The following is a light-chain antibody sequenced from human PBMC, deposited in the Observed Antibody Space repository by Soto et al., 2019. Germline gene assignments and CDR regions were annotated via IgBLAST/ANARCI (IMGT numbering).Light chain of an antibody. J-gene: IGLJ1*01. CDR1: NSDVGTYNR. V-gene: IGLV2-18*02. CDR2: DVS. Sequence: QCVLTQPPSVVGSSGVSVAIFCTGNNSDVGTYNRVSWYQQPPGTAPRLMIYDVSNRPSGVPDRFSGSKSGNTASLTISGLQAEDEADYYCSSYTSTSTYVFGTGTKVTVL. CDR3: SSYTSTSTYV.